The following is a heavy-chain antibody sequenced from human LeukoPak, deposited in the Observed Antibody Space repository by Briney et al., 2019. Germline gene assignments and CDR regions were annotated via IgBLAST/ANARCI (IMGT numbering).Heavy chain of an antibody. CDR1: GDSISTSNSY. CDR2: IYYSGNT. V-gene: IGHV4-39*01. Sequence: SETLSLTCTVSGDSISTSNSYWGWIRQPPGKGLEWIGSIYYSGNTYYNASLKSRVTISVDTSKNQFSLELSSVTAADTAVYFCARGPYSYDSSGAFDIWGQGTMVTVSS. D-gene: IGHD3-22*01. CDR3: ARGPYSYDSSGAFDI. J-gene: IGHJ3*02.